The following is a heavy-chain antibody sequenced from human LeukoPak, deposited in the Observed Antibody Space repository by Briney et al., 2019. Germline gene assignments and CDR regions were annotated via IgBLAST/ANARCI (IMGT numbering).Heavy chain of an antibody. V-gene: IGHV1-58*01. CDR1: GFTFTSSA. CDR3: AADRAEVRLWPSYYYYYGMDV. Sequence: ASVKVSCKASGFTFTSSAVQWVRQARGQRLEWIGWIVVGSGNTNYAQKFQERVTITRDMSTSTAYMELSSLRSEDTAVYYCAADRAEVRLWPSYYYYYGMDVWGPGTTVTVSS. CDR2: IVVGSGNT. J-gene: IGHJ6*02. D-gene: IGHD5-18*01.